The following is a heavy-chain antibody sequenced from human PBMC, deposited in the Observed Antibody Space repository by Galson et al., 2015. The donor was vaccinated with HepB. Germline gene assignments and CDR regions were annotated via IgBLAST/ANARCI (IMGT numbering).Heavy chain of an antibody. CDR2: IYYSGST. CDR1: GGSISSYY. V-gene: IGHV4-59*01. D-gene: IGHD6-13*01. CDR3: ATFRGYSSSWFPLDY. J-gene: IGHJ4*02. Sequence: ETLSLTCTVSGGSISSYYWSWIRQPPGKGLEWIGYIYYSGSTNYNPSLKSRVTISVDTSKNQFSLKLSSVTAADTAVYYCATFRGYSSSWFPLDYWGQGTLVTVSS.